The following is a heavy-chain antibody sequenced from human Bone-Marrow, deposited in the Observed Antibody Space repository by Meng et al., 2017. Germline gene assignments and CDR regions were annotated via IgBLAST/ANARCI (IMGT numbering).Heavy chain of an antibody. V-gene: IGHV1-2*06. D-gene: IGHD3-16*01. CDR2: INPNSGGT. J-gene: IGHJ4*02. Sequence: ASVKVSCKASGYTFTGYYMHWVRQAPGQGREWMGRINPNSGGTNYAQKFQGRVTMTRDTSISTAYMELSRLRSDDTAVYYCATLMSTFGGVTMTFPGGPNENWGQGTLVTVSS. CDR3: ATLMSTFGGVTMTFPGGPNEN. CDR1: GYTFTGYY.